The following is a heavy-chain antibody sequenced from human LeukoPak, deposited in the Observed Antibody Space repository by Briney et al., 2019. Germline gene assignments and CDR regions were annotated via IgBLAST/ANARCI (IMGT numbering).Heavy chain of an antibody. Sequence: GGPLRLSCAASGFTFSSYAMSWVRQAPGKGLEWVSAISGSGGSTYCADSVKGRFTISRDNSKNTLYLQMNSLRAEDTAVYYCARALYDSSGYYYFDYWGQGTLVTVSS. J-gene: IGHJ4*02. V-gene: IGHV3-23*01. D-gene: IGHD3-22*01. CDR2: ISGSGGST. CDR1: GFTFSSYA. CDR3: ARALYDSSGYYYFDY.